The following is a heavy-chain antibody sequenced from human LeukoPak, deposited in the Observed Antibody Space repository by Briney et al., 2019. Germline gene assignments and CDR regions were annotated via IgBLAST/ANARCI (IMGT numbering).Heavy chain of an antibody. D-gene: IGHD3-10*01. Sequence: GGSLRLSCAASGSTVSSNYMSWVRQAPGKGLEWVSVIYSGGSTFYADSVKGRFTISRDNSKNTLYLQMSSLRAEDTAVYYCARGTSWPQWFDPWGQGTLVSVSS. V-gene: IGHV3-53*01. CDR1: GSTVSSNY. CDR3: ARGTSWPQWFDP. J-gene: IGHJ5*02. CDR2: IYSGGST.